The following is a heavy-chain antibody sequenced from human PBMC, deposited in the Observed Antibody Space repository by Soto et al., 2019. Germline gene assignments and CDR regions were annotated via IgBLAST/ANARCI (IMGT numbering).Heavy chain of an antibody. J-gene: IGHJ4*02. D-gene: IGHD6-13*01. CDR2: INPNSGGT. Sequence: VEVSWEASSGNYLRLVLQAPGQGLEWMGWINPNSGGTHYAEQFQGRVTMTWDTSISTVYMELNSLTSDDTAVYYCAREEATAGNDCFDYWGQGTLVTGSS. CDR3: AREEATAGNDCFDY. V-gene: IGHV1-2*02. CDR1: SGNY.